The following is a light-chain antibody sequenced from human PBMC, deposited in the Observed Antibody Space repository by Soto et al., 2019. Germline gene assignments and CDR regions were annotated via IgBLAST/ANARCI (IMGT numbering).Light chain of an antibody. J-gene: IGKJ3*01. CDR2: KVS. V-gene: IGKV2-30*01. Sequence: VVMTQSPLSLPVSLGQPASISCKSSQSLIYSDAKTSLNWFQQRPGQSPRRLIYKVSNRDCGVPDRFSGSGSGTDFTLKISRVEAEDVGVYYCIQGPTFGPGTKVDIK. CDR3: IQGPT. CDR1: QSLIYSDAKTS.